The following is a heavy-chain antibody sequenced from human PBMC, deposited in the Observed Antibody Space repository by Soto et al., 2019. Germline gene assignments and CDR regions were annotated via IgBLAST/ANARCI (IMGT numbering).Heavy chain of an antibody. CDR2: ISGSGGST. J-gene: IGHJ5*02. CDR1: GFTFSSYA. CDR3: AKVGCSGGSCYPFDP. D-gene: IGHD2-15*01. Sequence: GGSLRLSCAASGFTFSSYAMSWVRQAPGKGLEWVSAISGSGGSTYYADSVKGRFTISRDNSKNTLYLQMNSLRAEDTAVYYCAKVGCSGGSCYPFDPWGKGTLVTVSS. V-gene: IGHV3-23*01.